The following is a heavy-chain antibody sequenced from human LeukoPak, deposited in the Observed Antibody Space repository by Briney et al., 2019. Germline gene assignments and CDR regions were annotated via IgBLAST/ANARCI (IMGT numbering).Heavy chain of an antibody. D-gene: IGHD3-10*01. CDR2: IYYSGST. CDR3: GSGSYYFDY. V-gene: IGHV4-59*08. CDR1: GGSISSYY. J-gene: IGHJ4*02. Sequence: SETLSLTCTVSGGSISSYYWSWIRQPPGKGLEWIGYIYYSGSTKYNPSLKSRVTISVDTSKNQFSLKLSSVTAADTAVYYCGSGSYYFDYWGQGTLVTVST.